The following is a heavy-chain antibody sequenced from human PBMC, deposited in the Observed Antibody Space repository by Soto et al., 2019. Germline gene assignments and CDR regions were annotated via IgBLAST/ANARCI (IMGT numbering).Heavy chain of an antibody. CDR1: GGTFSSYT. J-gene: IGHJ4*02. D-gene: IGHD3-10*01. CDR3: ASLSMVWGVSGIDY. Sequence: QVQLVQSGAEVKKPGSSVKVSCKASGGTFSSYTISWVRQAPGQGLEWMGRIIPILGIANYAQKFQGRVTITADKSTSTAYMELSSLRSEDTAVYYCASLSMVWGVSGIDYWGQGTLVTVSS. V-gene: IGHV1-69*02. CDR2: IIPILGIA.